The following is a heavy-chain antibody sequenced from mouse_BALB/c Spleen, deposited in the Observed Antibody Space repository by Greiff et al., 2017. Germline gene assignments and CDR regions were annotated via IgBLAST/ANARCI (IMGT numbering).Heavy chain of an antibody. CDR3: AREEGVRRGAFAY. CDR1: GFSLTSYG. J-gene: IGHJ3*01. CDR2: IWAGGST. D-gene: IGHD2-14*01. Sequence: VKLEESGPGLVAPSQSLSITCTVSGFSLTSYGVHWVRQPPGKGLEWLGVIWAGGSTNYNSALMSRLSISKDNSKSQVFLKMNSLQTDDTAMYYCAREEGVRRGAFAYWGQGTLVTVSA. V-gene: IGHV2-9*02.